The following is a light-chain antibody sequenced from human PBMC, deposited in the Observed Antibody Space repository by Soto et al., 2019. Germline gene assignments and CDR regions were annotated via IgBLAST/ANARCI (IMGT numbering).Light chain of an antibody. CDR3: QQFYSTPFT. V-gene: IGKV4-1*01. CDR2: WAS. J-gene: IGKJ3*01. CDR1: RGVLYSSNNRNY. Sequence: DIVMTQSPDSLAVSLGERATINCKSSRGVLYSSNNRNYLAWYQQKPGQPPKLLIYWASTRESGVPDRFSGSGSGTDFTLTISSLQAEDVAVYYCQQFYSTPFTFGPGTKVDIE.